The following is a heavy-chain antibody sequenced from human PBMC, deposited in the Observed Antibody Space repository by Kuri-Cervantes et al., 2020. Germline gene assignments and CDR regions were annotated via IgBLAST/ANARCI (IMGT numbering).Heavy chain of an antibody. J-gene: IGHJ4*02. CDR2: ISRSSSDI. CDR1: GFTFDDYA. V-gene: IGHV3-9*01. D-gene: IGHD4-17*01. CDR3: ARGVPYGDYADY. Sequence: SLKISCAASGFTFDDYAMHWVRQAPGKGLEWVSGISRSSSDIGYADSVKGRFTISRDNAKKSLYLHMNSLRAEDTALYYCARGVPYGDYADYWGQGTLVTVSS.